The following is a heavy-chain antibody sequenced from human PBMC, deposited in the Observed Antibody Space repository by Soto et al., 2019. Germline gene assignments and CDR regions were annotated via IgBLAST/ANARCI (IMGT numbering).Heavy chain of an antibody. J-gene: IGHJ3*02. D-gene: IGHD3-22*01. Sequence: XSVKVCCKASGYTFTSYAMHWVRQAPGQRLEWMGWINAGNGNTKYSQKFQGRVTITRDTSASTAYMELSSLRSEDAAVYYCARERVNYYDSSGHDAFDTWGQGTMVTV. CDR3: ARERVNYYDSSGHDAFDT. V-gene: IGHV1-3*01. CDR1: GYTFTSYA. CDR2: INAGNGNT.